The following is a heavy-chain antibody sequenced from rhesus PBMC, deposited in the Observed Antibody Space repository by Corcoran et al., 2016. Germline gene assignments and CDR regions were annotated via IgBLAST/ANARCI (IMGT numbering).Heavy chain of an antibody. Sequence: QVQLQESGPGLVKPLETLSLTCAVSGGSISSNYWSWIRQPPGKGLEWIGEIKGNSWKTNYNPSLKSRVTISKDTSKNQFSLRLSSVPAADTAVYYCARGEGIAAAGPYYWGQGVLVTVSS. CDR1: GGSISSNY. V-gene: IGHV4S16*01. CDR2: IKGNSWKT. D-gene: IGHD6S26*01. CDR3: ARGEGIAAAGPYY. J-gene: IGHJ4*01.